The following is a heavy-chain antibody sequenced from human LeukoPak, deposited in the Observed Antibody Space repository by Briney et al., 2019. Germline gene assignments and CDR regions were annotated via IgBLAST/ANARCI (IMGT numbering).Heavy chain of an antibody. V-gene: IGHV3-30-3*01. CDR3: ARGGIAVAAYMDV. D-gene: IGHD6-19*01. Sequence: GGSLRLSCAASGFTFSSYAMHWVRQAPGKGLEWVAVISYDGSNKYYADSVKGRFTISRDNSKNTLYLQMNSLRAEDTAVYYCARGGIAVAAYMDVWGKGTTVTVSS. CDR1: GFTFSSYA. J-gene: IGHJ6*03. CDR2: ISYDGSNK.